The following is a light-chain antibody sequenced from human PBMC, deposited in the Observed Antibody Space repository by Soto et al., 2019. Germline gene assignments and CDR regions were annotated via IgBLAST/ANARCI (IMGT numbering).Light chain of an antibody. CDR1: QSISSW. V-gene: IGKV1-5*03. Sequence: DIQMTQSPSTLSASVGARVTITCRASQSISSWVAWYQQKPGKAPKLLNYNASSLESGVPSRVSGSGSGTEFTLTISSLQTDGFATYYEHQYNSYSWTFGQGTKVDIK. CDR2: NAS. J-gene: IGKJ1*01. CDR3: HQYNSYSWT.